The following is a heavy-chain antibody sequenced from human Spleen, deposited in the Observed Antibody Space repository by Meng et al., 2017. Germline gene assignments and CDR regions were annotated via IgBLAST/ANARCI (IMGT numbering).Heavy chain of an antibody. CDR1: GGSISSIDW. Sequence: HVQLQESGPGLVKPSGTLSLTCVVSGGSISSIDWWSWVRQPPGKGLEWIGEIYHGGDTNYNPSLKSRVTIAIDKSKNQFSLKLSSVTAADTAVYYCASWIYSCGWQWGQGALVTASS. D-gene: IGHD6-19*01. J-gene: IGHJ4*02. CDR2: IYHGGDT. V-gene: IGHV4/OR15-8*02. CDR3: ASWIYSCGWQ.